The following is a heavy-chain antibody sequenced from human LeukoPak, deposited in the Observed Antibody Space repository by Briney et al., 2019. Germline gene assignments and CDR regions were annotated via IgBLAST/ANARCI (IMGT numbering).Heavy chain of an antibody. D-gene: IGHD6-19*01. CDR3: ARETGSGFISPIDY. Sequence: SETLSLTCAVYGGSFSGYYWSWIRQPPGKGLEWIGEINHSGSTNYNPSLKSRVTISVDTSKNQFSLKLSSVTAADTAVYYCARETGSGFISPIDYWGQGTLVTVSS. CDR2: INHSGST. J-gene: IGHJ4*02. CDR1: GGSFSGYY. V-gene: IGHV4-34*01.